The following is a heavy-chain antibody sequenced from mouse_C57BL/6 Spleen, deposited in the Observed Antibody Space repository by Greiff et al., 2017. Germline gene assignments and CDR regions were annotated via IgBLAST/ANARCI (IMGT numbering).Heavy chain of an antibody. V-gene: IGHV1-72*01. CDR2: IDPNGGGI. J-gene: IGHJ4*01. Sequence: VQLQQPGAELVKPGASGKRSGKALAYTSTSYGMHWVKQGPGRGLGWMGRIDPNGGGIKYNEKLKSRATRTVDKPSSTAYMQLSSLTSEDSAVYYCARTSNYVPMEYWGQGTSVTVSS. D-gene: IGHD2-5*01. CDR1: AYTSTSYG. CDR3: ARTSNYVPMEY.